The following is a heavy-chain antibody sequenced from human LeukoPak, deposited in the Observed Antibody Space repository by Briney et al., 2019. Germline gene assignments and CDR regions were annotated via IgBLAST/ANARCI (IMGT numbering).Heavy chain of an antibody. V-gene: IGHV4-39*01. CDR1: GGSITNRNYY. CDR2: IYDSGST. CDR3: ARLDYYDSSGLIDY. Sequence: PSETLSLTCTVSGGSITNRNYYWGWIRQPPGKGLEWIGTIYDSGSTYYNPSLKRRVTISVDTSKNQFPLKLNSVTAADTAVYYCARLDYYDSSGLIDYWGQGTLVIVSS. J-gene: IGHJ4*02. D-gene: IGHD3-22*01.